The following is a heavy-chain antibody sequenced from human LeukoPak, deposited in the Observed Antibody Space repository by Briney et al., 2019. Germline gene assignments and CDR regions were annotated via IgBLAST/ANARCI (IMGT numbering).Heavy chain of an antibody. J-gene: IGHJ5*02. CDR3: ARGFDYFPFDP. V-gene: IGHV3-53*01. D-gene: IGHD5-12*01. Sequence: GGSLRLSCAASGFTFSSYAMSWVRQAPGKGLEWVSVIYSGGSTYYADSVKGRFTISRDNSKNTLYLQMNSLRAEDTAVYYCARGFDYFPFDPWGQGTRVTVSS. CDR1: GFTFSSYA. CDR2: IYSGGST.